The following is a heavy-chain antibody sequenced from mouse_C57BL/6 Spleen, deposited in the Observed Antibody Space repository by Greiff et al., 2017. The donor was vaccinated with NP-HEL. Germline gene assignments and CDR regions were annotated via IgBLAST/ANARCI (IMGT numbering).Heavy chain of an antibody. D-gene: IGHD2-1*01. CDR2: IHPNSGST. CDR3: ASREGNSMDY. V-gene: IGHV1-64*01. J-gene: IGHJ4*01. Sequence: QVQLQQPGAELVKPGASVKLSCKASGYTFTSYWMHWVKQRPGQGLEWIGMIHPNSGSTNYKEKFKSKATLTVDKSSSTAYMQLSSLTSEDSAVYCCASREGNSMDYWGQGTSVTVSS. CDR1: GYTFTSYW.